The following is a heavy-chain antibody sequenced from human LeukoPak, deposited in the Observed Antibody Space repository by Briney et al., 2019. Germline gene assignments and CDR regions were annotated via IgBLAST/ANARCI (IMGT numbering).Heavy chain of an antibody. CDR2: ISESGSNT. Sequence: GSLRLSCAASGFTFSSYAMSWVRQAPGKGLEWVSDISESGSNTYYADSVKGRFTVSRDNSKNTLYLQMNTVRAEDTAVYFCAKIRGYSYGYGDYWGQGTLVTVSS. CDR1: GFTFSSYA. V-gene: IGHV3-23*01. D-gene: IGHD5-18*01. CDR3: AKIRGYSYGYGDY. J-gene: IGHJ4*02.